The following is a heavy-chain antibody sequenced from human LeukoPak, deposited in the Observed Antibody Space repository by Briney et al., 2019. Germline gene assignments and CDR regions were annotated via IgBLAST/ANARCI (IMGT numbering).Heavy chain of an antibody. Sequence: GGSLRLSCAASGFTFSSYAMSWVRQAPGKGLEWVSAMSGGGTDTYYADSVKGRFTISRDNSKDTLYLQMNSLRAEDTALYYCVKGLYHYYGSGSYTLDYWGQGTQVTVSS. CDR3: VKGLYHYYGSGSYTLDY. V-gene: IGHV3-23*01. J-gene: IGHJ4*02. D-gene: IGHD3-10*01. CDR1: GFTFSSYA. CDR2: MSGGGTDT.